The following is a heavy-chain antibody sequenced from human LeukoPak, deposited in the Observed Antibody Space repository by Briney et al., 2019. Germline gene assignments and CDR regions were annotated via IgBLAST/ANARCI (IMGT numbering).Heavy chain of an antibody. V-gene: IGHV1-2*02. Sequence: ASEKVSCKASGYTFTGYYMHWVRQAPGQGLEWMGWINPNSGGTNYAQKFQGRVTMTRDTSISTAYMELSRLRSDDTAVYYCARWPPSDSSSWFRWFDPWGQGTLVTVSS. CDR1: GYTFTGYY. CDR3: ARWPPSDSSSWFRWFDP. J-gene: IGHJ5*02. CDR2: INPNSGGT. D-gene: IGHD6-13*01.